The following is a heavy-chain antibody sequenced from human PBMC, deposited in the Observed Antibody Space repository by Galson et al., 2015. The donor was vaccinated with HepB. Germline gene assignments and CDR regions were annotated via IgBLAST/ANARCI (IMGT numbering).Heavy chain of an antibody. CDR1: GGTFSRYA. CDR2: IIPIFGTA. V-gene: IGHV1-69*13. CDR3: ARSQRIVVVPAAISVMDV. Sequence: SVKVSCKASGGTFSRYAISWVRQAPGQGLEWMGGIIPIFGTANYAQKFQGRVTITADESTSTAYMELSSLRSEDTAAYYCARSQRIVVVPAAISVMDVWGQGTTVTVSS. D-gene: IGHD2-2*01. J-gene: IGHJ6*02.